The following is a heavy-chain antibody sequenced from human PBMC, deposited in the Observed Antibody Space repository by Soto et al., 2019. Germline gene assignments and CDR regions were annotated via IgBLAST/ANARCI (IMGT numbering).Heavy chain of an antibody. CDR2: IDYSGNI. D-gene: IGHD1-1*01. Sequence: PSETLSLTCNASGGSITSSGSAWDWIRQSPGKGLEWIGTIDYSGNIYYIPSLKSRITISVDTSKNQISLKLSSVTAADTAVYYCARHIHNQGFEYYFDSWGQGTLVTVSS. CDR3: ARHIHNQGFEYYFDS. CDR1: GGSITSSGSA. V-gene: IGHV4-39*01. J-gene: IGHJ4*02.